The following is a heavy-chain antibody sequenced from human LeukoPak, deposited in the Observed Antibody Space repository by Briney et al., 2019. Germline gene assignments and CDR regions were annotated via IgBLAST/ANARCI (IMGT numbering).Heavy chain of an antibody. CDR3: ASLAVAGTD. D-gene: IGHD6-19*01. CDR1: GGSLRSYY. Sequence: SKTLSLTCTVSGGSLRSYYWSWIRQPPGKGLEWIGEINHSGSTNYNPSLKSRVTISVDTSKNQFSLKLSSVTAADTAVYYCASLAVAGTDWGQGTLVTVSS. V-gene: IGHV4-34*01. J-gene: IGHJ4*02. CDR2: INHSGST.